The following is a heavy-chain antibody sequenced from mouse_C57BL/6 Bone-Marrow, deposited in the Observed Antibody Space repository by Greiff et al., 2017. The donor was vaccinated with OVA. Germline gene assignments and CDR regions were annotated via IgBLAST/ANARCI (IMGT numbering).Heavy chain of an antibody. CDR3: TRRGKDY. CDR1: GYTFTDYE. V-gene: IGHV1-15*01. Sequence: QVQLQQSGAELVRPGASVTLSCKASGYTFTDYEMHWVKQTPVHGLEWIGAIDPETGGTAYNQKFKGKAILTADKSSSTAYMEHRSLTSEDSAVYYCTRRGKDYWGQGTTLTVSS. CDR2: IDPETGGT. D-gene: IGHD2-1*01. J-gene: IGHJ2*01.